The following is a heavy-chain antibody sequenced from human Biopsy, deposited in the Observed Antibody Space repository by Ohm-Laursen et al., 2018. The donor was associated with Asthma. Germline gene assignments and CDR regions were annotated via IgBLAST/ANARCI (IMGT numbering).Heavy chain of an antibody. Sequence: SLRLSCAASGLTFDYYGMIWVRHVPGKGLEWVSGINWKGDSTGYADSVKGRFTISRDNAKNSLYLQMQSLRPEDTAFYYCAKSADYYDSTDYLDFWGRGTLVTVSS. CDR2: INWKGDST. CDR3: AKSADYYDSTDYLDF. CDR1: GLTFDYYG. J-gene: IGHJ4*01. D-gene: IGHD3-22*01. V-gene: IGHV3-20*04.